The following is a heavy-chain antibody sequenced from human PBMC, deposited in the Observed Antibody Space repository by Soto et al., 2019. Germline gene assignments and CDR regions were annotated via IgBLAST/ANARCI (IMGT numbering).Heavy chain of an antibody. CDR1: GYTFTGYY. J-gene: IGHJ6*02. Sequence: ASVKVSCKASGYTFTGYYMHWVRQAPGQGLEWMGWINPNSGGTNYAQKFQGWVTMTRDTSISTAYMELSRLRSDDTAVYYCARYSSSWYRYYGMDIWGQGTTVTVSS. D-gene: IGHD6-13*01. V-gene: IGHV1-2*04. CDR3: ARYSSSWYRYYGMDI. CDR2: INPNSGGT.